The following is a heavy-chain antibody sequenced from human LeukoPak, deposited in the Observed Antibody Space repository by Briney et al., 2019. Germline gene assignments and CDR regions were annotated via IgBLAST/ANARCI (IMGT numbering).Heavy chain of an antibody. CDR3: AREGGSSGWDLDYYYGMDV. CDR1: GYTFTGYY. J-gene: IGHJ6*02. V-gene: IGHV1-2*04. CDR2: INPNSGGT. Sequence: ASVKVSCKASGYTFTGYYMHWVRQAPGQGLEWMGWINPNSGGTNYAQKFQGWVTMTRDTSISTAYMELSRLRSDDTAVYYCAREGGSSGWDLDYYYGMDVWGQGTTVTVSS. D-gene: IGHD6-19*01.